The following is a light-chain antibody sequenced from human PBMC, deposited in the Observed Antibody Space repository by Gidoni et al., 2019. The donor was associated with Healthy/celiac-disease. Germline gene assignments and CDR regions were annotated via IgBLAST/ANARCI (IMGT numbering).Light chain of an antibody. J-gene: IGLJ2*01. CDR3: AAWDDSLNGLV. V-gene: IGLV1-44*01. CDR1: SSNIGSNT. Sequence: QSVLPQPPSASGTPGRRVTISCSGSSSNIGSNTVNWYQQLPGTPPTLLIYSNNQRPSGVPDRFSGSKSGTSASLAISGLQSEDEADYYCAAWDDSLNGLVFGGGTKLTVL. CDR2: SNN.